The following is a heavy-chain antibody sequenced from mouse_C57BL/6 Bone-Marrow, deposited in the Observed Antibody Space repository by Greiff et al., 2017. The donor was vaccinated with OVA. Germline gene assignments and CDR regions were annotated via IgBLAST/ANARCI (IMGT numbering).Heavy chain of an antibody. Sequence: EVQLQESGGGLVQPKGSLKLSCAASGFSFNTYAMNWVRQAPGKGLEWVARIRSKSNNYATYYADSVKDRFTISRDDSESMLYLQMNNLKTEDTAMYYCVRAYYMYFDVWGTGTTVTVSS. D-gene: IGHD2-12*01. V-gene: IGHV10-1*01. CDR2: IRSKSNNYAT. CDR1: GFSFNTYA. J-gene: IGHJ1*03. CDR3: VRAYYMYFDV.